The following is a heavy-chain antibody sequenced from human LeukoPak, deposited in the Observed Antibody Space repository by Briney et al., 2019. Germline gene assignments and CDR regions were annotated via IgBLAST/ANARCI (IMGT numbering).Heavy chain of an antibody. Sequence: GGALRLSCAASGFTFSYYWMSWVRQAPGKGLEWVANINQDGSEKYYVDSVKGRFTISRDNARSSLYLQMNSLRVEDTAVYYCARVQGSSGPGIFEYWGQGTLVPVSS. CDR2: INQDGSEK. CDR1: GFTFSYYW. D-gene: IGHD6-19*01. CDR3: ARVQGSSGPGIFEY. V-gene: IGHV3-7*01. J-gene: IGHJ4*02.